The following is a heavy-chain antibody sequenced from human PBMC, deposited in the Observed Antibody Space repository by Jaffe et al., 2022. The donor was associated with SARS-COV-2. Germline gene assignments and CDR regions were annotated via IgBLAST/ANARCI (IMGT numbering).Heavy chain of an antibody. D-gene: IGHD6-19*01. V-gene: IGHV4-39*01. J-gene: IGHJ4*02. Sequence: QLQLQESGPGLLKPSETLSLTCTVSGGYISSNSYFWGWIRQPPGKGLEWIGSIHYGGSSQYNPSLKSRVTISVDTSTNQFSLKLSSVTAADTAVYYCARGPYNRGWYQLDSWGQGTLVTVSS. CDR3: ARGPYNRGWYQLDS. CDR1: GGYISSNSYF. CDR2: IHYGGSS.